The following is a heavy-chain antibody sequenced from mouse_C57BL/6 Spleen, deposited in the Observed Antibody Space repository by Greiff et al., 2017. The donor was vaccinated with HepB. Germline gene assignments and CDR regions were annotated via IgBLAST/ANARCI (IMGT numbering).Heavy chain of an antibody. CDR1: GFTFSSYG. J-gene: IGHJ1*03. V-gene: IGHV5-6*02. D-gene: IGHD1-1*01. CDR3: ASRVTNDYGSSYWYFDV. Sequence: EVKLMESGGDLVKPGGSLKLSCAASGFTFSSYGMSWVRQTPDKRLEWVATISSGGSYNYYPDSVKGRFPISRDNAKNTLYLQMSSLKSEDTAMYYCASRVTNDYGSSYWYFDVWGTGTTVTVSS. CDR2: ISSGGSYN.